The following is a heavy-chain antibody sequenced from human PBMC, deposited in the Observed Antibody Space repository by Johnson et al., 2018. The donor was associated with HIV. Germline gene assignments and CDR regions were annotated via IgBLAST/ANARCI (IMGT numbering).Heavy chain of an antibody. Sequence: VQLVESGGGVVQPGRSLRLSCAASGFTFSSYAMHWVRQAPGKGLEWVSGINWNGGSTGYADSVKGRFTISRDNAKNSLYLKMNSLRAEDTALYYCARDRTGGAFDIWGQGTMVTVSS. D-gene: IGHD1-26*01. CDR2: INWNGGST. CDR3: ARDRTGGAFDI. CDR1: GFTFSSYA. J-gene: IGHJ3*02. V-gene: IGHV3-20*04.